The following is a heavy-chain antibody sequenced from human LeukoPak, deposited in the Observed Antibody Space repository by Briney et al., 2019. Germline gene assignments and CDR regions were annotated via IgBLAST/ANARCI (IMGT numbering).Heavy chain of an antibody. CDR3: ARARNDYDSNGFSLLDY. D-gene: IGHD3-22*01. J-gene: IGHJ4*02. V-gene: IGHV3-33*01. CDR2: IWYDGSNI. CDR1: GISFSSHG. Sequence: GTSLRLSCAASGISFSSHGMHWVRQAPGKGLEWVAVIWYDGSNIYYADSVKGRFTISRDNSKNTLYLQMNSLKAEDTALYYCARARNDYDSNGFSLLDYWGQGTLVTVSS.